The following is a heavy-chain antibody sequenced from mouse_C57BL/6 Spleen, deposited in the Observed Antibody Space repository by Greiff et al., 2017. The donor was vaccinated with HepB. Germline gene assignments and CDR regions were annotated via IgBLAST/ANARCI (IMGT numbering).Heavy chain of an antibody. V-gene: IGHV1-26*01. CDR2: INPNNGGT. D-gene: IGHD2-3*01. CDR3: GGWLLSYAMDY. CDR1: GYTFTDYY. Sequence: EVKLQQSGPELVKPGASVKISCKASGYTFTDYYMNWVKQSHGKSLEWIGDINPNNGGTSYNQKFKGKATLTVDKSSSTAYMELRSLTSEDSAVYYCGGWLLSYAMDYWGQGTSVTVSS. J-gene: IGHJ4*01.